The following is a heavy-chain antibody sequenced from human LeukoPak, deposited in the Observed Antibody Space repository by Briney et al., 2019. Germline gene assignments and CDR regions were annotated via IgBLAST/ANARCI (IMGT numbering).Heavy chain of an antibody. CDR1: GGSISSSY. CDR3: ARERRDGYNNFDY. D-gene: IGHD5-24*01. CDR2: MYDSGSI. V-gene: IGHV4-59*01. J-gene: IGHJ4*02. Sequence: SETLSLTCTVSGGSISSSYWSWIRQPPGKGLEWIGYMYDSGSIKYNPSLKSRVTISVDTSNNQFSLKLSSVTAADTAVYYCARERRDGYNNFDYWGQGTLVTVSS.